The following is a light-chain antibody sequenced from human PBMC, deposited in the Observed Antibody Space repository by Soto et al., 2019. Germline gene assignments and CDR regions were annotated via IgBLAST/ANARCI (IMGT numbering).Light chain of an antibody. CDR2: GNS. J-gene: IGLJ1*01. CDR1: SSNIGAGHD. Sequence: QSVLTQPPSVSGALGQRVTISCTGSSSNIGAGHDVHWYQHLPGTAPKLLIYGNSNRPSGVPDRFSGSKSGTSASLAITGLQAEDEADYYCQSCDSSLSGSEVFGTGTKLTVL. V-gene: IGLV1-40*01. CDR3: QSCDSSLSGSEV.